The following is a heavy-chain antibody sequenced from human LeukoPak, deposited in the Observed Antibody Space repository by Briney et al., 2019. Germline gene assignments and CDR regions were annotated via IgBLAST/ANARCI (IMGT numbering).Heavy chain of an antibody. V-gene: IGHV1-69*04. D-gene: IGHD2-15*01. J-gene: IGHJ4*02. CDR3: APDFKYCSGGSCYSDY. CDR2: IIPILGIA. Sequence: SVKVSCKASGGTFSSYAISWVRQAPGQGLEWMGRIIPILGIANYAQKFQGRVTITADKSTSTAYMELSSLRSEDTAVYYCAPDFKYCSGGSCYSDYWGQGTLVTVSS. CDR1: GGTFSSYA.